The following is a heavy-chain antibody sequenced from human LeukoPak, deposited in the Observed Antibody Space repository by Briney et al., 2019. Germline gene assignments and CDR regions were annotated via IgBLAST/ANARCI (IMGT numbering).Heavy chain of an antibody. V-gene: IGHV4-39*01. CDR3: ARAMYYDFWSGYPTLFDY. Sequence: SETLSLTCTVSGGSISSSSYYWGWIRQPPGKGLEWIGSIYYSGSTYYNPSLKSRVTISVDTSKNQFSLKLSSVTAADTAVYYCARAMYYDFWSGYPTLFDYWGQGTLVTVSS. J-gene: IGHJ4*02. D-gene: IGHD3-3*01. CDR2: IYYSGST. CDR1: GGSISSSSYY.